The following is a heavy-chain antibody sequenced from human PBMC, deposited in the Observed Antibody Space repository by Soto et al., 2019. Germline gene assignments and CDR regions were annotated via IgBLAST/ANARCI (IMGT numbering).Heavy chain of an antibody. CDR1: GFTFSSYA. D-gene: IGHD3-9*01. J-gene: IGHJ4*02. Sequence: GGSLRLSCAASGFTFSSYAMHWVRQAPGKGLEWVAVISYDGSNKYYADSVKGRFTISRDNSKNTLCLQMNSLRAEDTAVYYCARENNRYFDRPHFDYWGQGTLVTVSS. V-gene: IGHV3-30-3*01. CDR2: ISYDGSNK. CDR3: ARENNRYFDRPHFDY.